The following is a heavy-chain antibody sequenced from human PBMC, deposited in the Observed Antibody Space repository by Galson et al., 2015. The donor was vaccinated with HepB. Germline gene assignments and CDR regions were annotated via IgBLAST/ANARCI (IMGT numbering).Heavy chain of an antibody. CDR2: ISYDGSNK. D-gene: IGHD4-23*01. CDR3: AKGGGNSHYWYFDL. V-gene: IGHV3-30*18. Sequence: SLRLSCAASGFTFSSYGMHWVRQAPGKGLEWVAVISYDGSNKYYADSVKGRFTISRDNSKNTLCLQMNSLRAEDTAVYYCAKGGGNSHYWYFDLWGRGTLVTVSS. J-gene: IGHJ2*01. CDR1: GFTFSSYG.